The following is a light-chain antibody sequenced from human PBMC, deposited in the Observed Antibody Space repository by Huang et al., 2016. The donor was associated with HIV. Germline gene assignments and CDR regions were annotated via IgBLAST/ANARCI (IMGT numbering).Light chain of an antibody. CDR1: QSVSTF. CDR3: QQHSYWPIT. J-gene: IGKJ5*01. V-gene: IGKV3-11*01. Sequence: DIVLTQSPATLSLSPGERATVSCRASQSVSTFLAWYQHKHGQAPRLLIFDASHRASGVPARFGCTGSGTDFTLTISSLEPSDVAVYYCQQHSYWPITFGRGTRLEI. CDR2: DAS.